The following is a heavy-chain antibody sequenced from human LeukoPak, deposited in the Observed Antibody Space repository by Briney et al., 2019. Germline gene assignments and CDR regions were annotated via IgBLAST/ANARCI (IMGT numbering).Heavy chain of an antibody. V-gene: IGHV1-3*01. D-gene: IGHD3-10*01. Sequence: ASVKVSCKASVYTFTSYAMHWVRQAPGQRLEWMGWINAGNGNTKYSQMFQGRVTITRDTSASTAYMELSSLRSEDTAVYYCARSIPLWKELRRDWFDPWGQGTLVIVSS. CDR2: INAGNGNT. CDR3: ARSIPLWKELRRDWFDP. J-gene: IGHJ5*02. CDR1: VYTFTSYA.